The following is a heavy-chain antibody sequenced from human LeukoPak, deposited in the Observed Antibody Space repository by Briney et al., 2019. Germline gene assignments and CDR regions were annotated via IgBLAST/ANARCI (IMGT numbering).Heavy chain of an antibody. CDR3: AKDAGYYYDSSGYYLDY. D-gene: IGHD3-22*01. CDR2: IPYDGSNK. J-gene: IGHJ4*02. Sequence: GGSLRLSCAASGFTFSSYGMHWVRQAPGKGLEWVAVIPYDGSNKYYADSVKGRFTISRDNSKNTLYLQMNSLRAEDTAVYYCAKDAGYYYDSSGYYLDYWGQGTLVTVSS. CDR1: GFTFSSYG. V-gene: IGHV3-30*18.